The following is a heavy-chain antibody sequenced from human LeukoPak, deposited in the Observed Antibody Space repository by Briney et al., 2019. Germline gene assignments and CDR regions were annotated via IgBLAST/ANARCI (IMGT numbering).Heavy chain of an antibody. J-gene: IGHJ4*02. CDR3: TDVVADTD. V-gene: IGHV3-73*01. D-gene: IGHD1-26*01. CDR2: IRSKPDNYAT. CDR1: GFTFRDSA. Sequence: GGSLRLSCAASGFTFRDSAMHWVRQASGKGLEWVGRIRSKPDNYATAYAASVKGRFIISRDDSKNTAYLQMNNLKTEDTAMYYCTDVVADTDWGQGTLVTVSS.